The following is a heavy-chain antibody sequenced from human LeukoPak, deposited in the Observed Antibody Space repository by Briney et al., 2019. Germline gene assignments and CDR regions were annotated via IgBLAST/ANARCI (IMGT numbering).Heavy chain of an antibody. V-gene: IGHV1-2*06. CDR3: AGEDNSSGYRPFDI. D-gene: IGHD3-22*01. CDR1: GYTFTGYY. J-gene: IGHJ3*02. CDR2: INPNNGGT. Sequence: ASVKVSCKASGYTFTGYYIHWVRQALGQGLDWMGRINPNNGGTNYAQKFQGRVTMTRDMSMSTAYMELSRLRSDDTAVYYCAGEDNSSGYRPFDIWGQGTMVTVLS.